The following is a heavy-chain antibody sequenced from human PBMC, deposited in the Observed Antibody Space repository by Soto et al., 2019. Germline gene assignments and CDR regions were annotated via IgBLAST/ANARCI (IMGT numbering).Heavy chain of an antibody. CDR1: GGTFSGYT. CDR3: ARSTVVTAQFDY. D-gene: IGHD4-17*01. Sequence: QVQLVQSGAEVKKPGSSVKVSCKASGGTFSGYTISWVRQAPGQGLEWMGRIIPILGIANYAQKFQGRVTITADKSTSTAYMELSSLRSEDTAVYYCARSTVVTAQFDYWGQGTLVTVSS. V-gene: IGHV1-69*02. J-gene: IGHJ4*02. CDR2: IIPILGIA.